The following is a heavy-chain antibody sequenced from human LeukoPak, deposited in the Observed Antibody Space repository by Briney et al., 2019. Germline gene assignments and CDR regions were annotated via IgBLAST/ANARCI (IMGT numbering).Heavy chain of an antibody. CDR1: GFTFDGYT. CDR2: VSSSSRTI. CDR3: ARSEQLVPEGSDY. D-gene: IGHD6-13*01. V-gene: IGHV3-48*04. Sequence: QPGGSLRLSCAASGFTFDGYTMHWSRQAPLQVLACVSSVSSSSRTIYYADSVKGRFTISRDNAKNSLYLQMNSLRAEDTAVYYCARSEQLVPEGSDYWGQGTLVTVSS. J-gene: IGHJ4*02.